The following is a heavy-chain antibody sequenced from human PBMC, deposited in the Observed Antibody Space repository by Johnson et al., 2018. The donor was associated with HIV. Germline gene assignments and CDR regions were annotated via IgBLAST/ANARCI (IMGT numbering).Heavy chain of an antibody. CDR1: GFTFSSYA. D-gene: IGHD3-10*01. J-gene: IGHJ3*02. CDR3: TKVWGFYYGQYHDAFDI. CDR2: IRFDGSDE. Sequence: QVQLVESGGGLVQPWGSLRLSCAASGFTFSSYAMHWVRQAPGKGLEWVAFIRFDGSDEYYSNSVKGRFTISRDNSKNTLYLQMNSLRPEDTAVYYCTKVWGFYYGQYHDAFDIWGQGTMVTVSS. V-gene: IGHV3-30*02.